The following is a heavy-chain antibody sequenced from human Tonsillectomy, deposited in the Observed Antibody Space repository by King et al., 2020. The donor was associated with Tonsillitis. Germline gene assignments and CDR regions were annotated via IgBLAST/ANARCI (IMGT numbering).Heavy chain of an antibody. Sequence: VQLQQWGAGLLKPSETLSLTCAVYGGSFSGYYWSWIRQPPGKGLEWIGEINHSGSTNYNPSLKSRVTISVDTSKKQFSLKLSSVTAAAPAVSYCARVDIVVVPAALSYFDLWGRGTLVTVSS. CDR1: GGSFSGYY. CDR2: INHSGST. D-gene: IGHD2-2*01. CDR3: ARVDIVVVPAALSYFDL. J-gene: IGHJ2*01. V-gene: IGHV4-34*01.